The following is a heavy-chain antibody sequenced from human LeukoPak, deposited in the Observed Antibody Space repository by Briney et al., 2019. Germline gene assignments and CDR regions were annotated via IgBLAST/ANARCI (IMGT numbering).Heavy chain of an antibody. CDR2: IIPIFGTA. J-gene: IGHJ6*04. CDR1: GYTFTSYG. CDR3: ARHYGDTYFDGMDV. D-gene: IGHD4-17*01. V-gene: IGHV1-69*13. Sequence: ASVKVSCKASGYTFTSYGISWVRQAPGQGLEWMGGIIPIFGTANYAQKFQGRVTITADESTSTAYMELSSLRSEDTAVYYCARHYGDTYFDGMDVWGKGTTVTVSS.